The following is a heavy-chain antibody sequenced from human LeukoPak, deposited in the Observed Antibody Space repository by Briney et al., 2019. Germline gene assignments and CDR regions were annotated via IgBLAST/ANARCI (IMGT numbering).Heavy chain of an antibody. Sequence: GGSLRLSCAASGFTFSSYGIHWVRQAPGKGLDWLAVISYDGSKEYYADSVKGRFTISRDNSKNMLSLQMNNLRAEDTAVYYCAKGSGYDFGLDYWGQGTLVTVSS. J-gene: IGHJ4*02. CDR1: GFTFSSYG. D-gene: IGHD5-12*01. V-gene: IGHV3-30*18. CDR3: AKGSGYDFGLDY. CDR2: ISYDGSKE.